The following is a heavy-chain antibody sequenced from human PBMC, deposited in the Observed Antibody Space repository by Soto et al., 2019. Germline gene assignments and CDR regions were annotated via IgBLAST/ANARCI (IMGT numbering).Heavy chain of an antibody. CDR1: GYTFTSYA. CDR2: INAGNGNT. V-gene: IGHV1-3*01. Sequence: QVQLVQSGAEVKKPGASVKVSCKASGYTFTSYAMHWVRQAPGQRLEWMGWINAGNGNTKYSQKFQGRVTITRDTFASTAYMELSSLRSEDTAVYYCAREVWYYYGSGRDYYYYYYMDVWGKGTTVTVSS. D-gene: IGHD3-10*01. J-gene: IGHJ6*03. CDR3: AREVWYYYGSGRDYYYYYYMDV.